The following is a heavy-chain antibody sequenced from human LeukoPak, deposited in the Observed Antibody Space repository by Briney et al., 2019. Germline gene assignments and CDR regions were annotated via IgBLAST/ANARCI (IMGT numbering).Heavy chain of an antibody. CDR2: ISGYNGDS. CDR1: GYSLISHA. D-gene: IGHD2-2*01. J-gene: IGHJ3*02. V-gene: IGHV1-18*01. Sequence: GASVTVSCKASGYSLISHAITWVRQAPGQGLEWMGWISGYNGDSNYTQNLQGRVTMTTDTSTSTAYMELRSLRSDDTAVYYCASTYRTSRDAFDIWGQGTVVTVSS. CDR3: ASTYRTSRDAFDI.